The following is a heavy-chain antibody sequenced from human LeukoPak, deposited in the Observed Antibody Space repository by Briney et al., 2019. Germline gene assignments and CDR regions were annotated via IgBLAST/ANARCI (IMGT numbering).Heavy chain of an antibody. V-gene: IGHV4-59*01. D-gene: IGHD4-17*01. J-gene: IGHJ4*02. CDR1: YSPISGYF. Sequence: SETLSLTCTVSYSPISGYFWSWIRQPPGKGLEWIGYIYYSDTTDYNPSLQSRVTISVDTSKSQLFLQLTSVTAADTAVYYCARGSVTPDAGYWGPGILVTVSS. CDR3: ARGSVTPDAGY. CDR2: IYYSDTT.